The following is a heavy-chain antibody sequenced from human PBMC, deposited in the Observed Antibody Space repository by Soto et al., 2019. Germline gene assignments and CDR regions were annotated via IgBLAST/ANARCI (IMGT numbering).Heavy chain of an antibody. V-gene: IGHV1-2*02. J-gene: IGHJ6*02. CDR3: ARGSLYCSGGSCYRYGLDV. Sequence: ASVKVSCKASGYTFTGYYMHWVRQAPGQGLEWMGWINPNSGGTNYAQKFQGRVTMTRDTSISTAYMELSRLRSDDTAVYYCARGSLYCSGGSCYRYGLDVWGQGTTVTVSS. CDR2: INPNSGGT. D-gene: IGHD2-15*01. CDR1: GYTFTGYY.